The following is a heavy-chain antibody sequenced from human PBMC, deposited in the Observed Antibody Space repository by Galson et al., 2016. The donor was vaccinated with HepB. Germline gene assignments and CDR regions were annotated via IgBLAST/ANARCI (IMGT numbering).Heavy chain of an antibody. Sequence: SLRLSCAASGFTFSTYAMSWVRQAPGKGLECVSGISGSGGTTSYADSVKGRFTISRDNSKHTLFLQMNSLRAEDTAVYYCAKTLYGGNSDWGQGTLVTVSS. CDR1: GFTFSTYA. J-gene: IGHJ4*02. V-gene: IGHV3-23*01. CDR2: ISGSGGTT. D-gene: IGHD4-23*01. CDR3: AKTLYGGNSD.